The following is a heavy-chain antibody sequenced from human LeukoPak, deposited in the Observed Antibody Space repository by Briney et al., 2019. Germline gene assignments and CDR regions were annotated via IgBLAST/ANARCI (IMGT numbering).Heavy chain of an antibody. CDR2: IYYSGST. J-gene: IGHJ4*02. Sequence: SETLSLTCTVSGGSISSSSYYWSWIRQPPGKGLEWIGYIYYSGSTNYNPSLKSRVTISVDTSKNQFSLKLSSVTAADTAVYYCARGLKYYYGSGSYGYWGQGTLVTVSS. CDR1: GGSISSSSYY. D-gene: IGHD3-10*01. CDR3: ARGLKYYYGSGSYGY. V-gene: IGHV4-61*05.